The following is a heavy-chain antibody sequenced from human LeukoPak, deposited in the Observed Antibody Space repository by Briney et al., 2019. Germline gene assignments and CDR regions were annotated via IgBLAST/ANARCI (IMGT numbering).Heavy chain of an antibody. J-gene: IGHJ4*02. D-gene: IGHD6-6*01. Sequence: ASVKVSCKVSGYTLTELSMHWVRQAPGKGLEWMGGFDPEDGETIYAQKFQGRATMTEDTSTDTAYMELSSLRSEDTAGYYCATDPLGSSSSDYWGQGTLVTVSS. CDR3: ATDPLGSSSSDY. CDR1: GYTLTELS. CDR2: FDPEDGET. V-gene: IGHV1-24*01.